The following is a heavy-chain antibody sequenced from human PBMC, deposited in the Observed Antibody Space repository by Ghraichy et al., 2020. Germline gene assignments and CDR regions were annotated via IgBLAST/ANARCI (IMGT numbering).Heavy chain of an antibody. V-gene: IGHV3-7*01. CDR2: IKQDGSEK. CDR3: ARDSYGDYAQHYYYYGMDV. Sequence: GGSLRLSCAASGFTFSSYWMSWVRQAPGKGLEWVANIKQDGSEKYYVDSVKGRFTISRDNAKNSLYLQMNSLRAEDTAVYYCARDSYGDYAQHYYYYGMDVWGQGTTVTVSS. CDR1: GFTFSSYW. D-gene: IGHD4-17*01. J-gene: IGHJ6*02.